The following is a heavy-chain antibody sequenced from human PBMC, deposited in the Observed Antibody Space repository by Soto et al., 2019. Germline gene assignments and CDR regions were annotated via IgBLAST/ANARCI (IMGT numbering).Heavy chain of an antibody. V-gene: IGHV4-34*01. D-gene: IGHD3-16*01. CDR2: INHSGST. J-gene: IGHJ4*02. CDR1: GGSFSGYY. CDR3: ERARALSIMITFGGALNYFDY. Sequence: PSETLSLTCAVYGGSFSGYYWSWIRQPPGKGLEWIGEINHSGSTNYNPSLKSRVTISVDTSKNQFSLKLSSVTAADTAVYYCERARALSIMITFGGALNYFDYWGQGTLVTVSS.